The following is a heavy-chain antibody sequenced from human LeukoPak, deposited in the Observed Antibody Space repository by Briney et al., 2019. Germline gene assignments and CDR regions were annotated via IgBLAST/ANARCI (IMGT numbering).Heavy chain of an antibody. V-gene: IGHV3-30-3*01. Sequence: GGSLRLSCAASGFTFSSYAMHWVRQAPGKGLEWVAVILYDGSNKYYADSVKGRFTISRDNSKNTLYLQMNSLRAEDTAVYYCARDMRGGYSNTPDYWGQGTLVTVSS. CDR3: ARDMRGGYSNTPDY. D-gene: IGHD4-11*01. J-gene: IGHJ4*02. CDR1: GFTFSSYA. CDR2: ILYDGSNK.